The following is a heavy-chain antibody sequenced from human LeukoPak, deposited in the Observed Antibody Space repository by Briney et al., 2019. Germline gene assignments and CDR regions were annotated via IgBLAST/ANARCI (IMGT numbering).Heavy chain of an antibody. Sequence: SETLSLTCTVSDGSISSGSYYWSWIRQPPGKGLEWIGYIYYSGSTNYNPSLKSRVTISVDTSKNQFSLKLSSVTAADTAVYYCARRRGYSYGYNYYYYMDVWGKGTTVTVSS. CDR1: DGSISSGSYY. D-gene: IGHD5-18*01. J-gene: IGHJ6*03. CDR3: ARRRGYSYGYNYYYYMDV. CDR2: IYYSGST. V-gene: IGHV4-61*01.